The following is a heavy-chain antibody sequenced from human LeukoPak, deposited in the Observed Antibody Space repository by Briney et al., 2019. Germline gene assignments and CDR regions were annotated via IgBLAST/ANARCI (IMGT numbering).Heavy chain of an antibody. CDR3: ARVWSPPYTSSWPYYFDY. V-gene: IGHV3-74*01. CDR2: INSDGSST. CDR1: GFTFSSHW. J-gene: IGHJ4*03. D-gene: IGHD6-13*01. Sequence: PGGSLRLSCAASGFTFSSHWMHWVRHAPGKGLVWVSRINSDGSSTSYADSVKGRFTISRDNAKNSLYLQMNSLRAEDTAVYYCARVWSPPYTSSWPYYFDYWGKGTTVTVSS.